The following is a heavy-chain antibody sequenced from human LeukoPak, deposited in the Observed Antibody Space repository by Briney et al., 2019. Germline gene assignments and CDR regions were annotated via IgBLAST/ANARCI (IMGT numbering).Heavy chain of an antibody. CDR2: IYPGDSDT. J-gene: IGHJ6*02. Sequence: HGESLKISCKGSGYSFTSYWIGWVRQMPGKGLEWMGIIYPGDSDTRYSPSFQGQVTISADKSISTAYLQWSSLKASDTAMYYCARRARSSSWSRRPYYYYGMDVWGQGTTVTVSS. D-gene: IGHD6-13*01. V-gene: IGHV5-51*01. CDR3: ARRARSSSWSRRPYYYYGMDV. CDR1: GYSFTSYW.